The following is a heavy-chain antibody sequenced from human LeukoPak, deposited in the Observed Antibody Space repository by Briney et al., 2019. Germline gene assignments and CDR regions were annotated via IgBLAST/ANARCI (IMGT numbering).Heavy chain of an antibody. CDR3: ARVRFGELLYSDAFDI. CDR1: GFTFSSYE. J-gene: IGHJ3*02. D-gene: IGHD3-10*01. Sequence: PGGSLRLSCAASGFTFSSYEMNWVRQAPGKGLEWVSYISSSGSTIYYADSVKGRFTISRDNAKNSLYLQMNSLRAEDTAVYYCARVRFGELLYSDAFDIWGQGTMVTVSS. CDR2: ISSSGSTI. V-gene: IGHV3-48*03.